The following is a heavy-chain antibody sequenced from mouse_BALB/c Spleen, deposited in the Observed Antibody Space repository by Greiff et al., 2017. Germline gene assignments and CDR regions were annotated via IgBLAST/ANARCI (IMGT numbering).Heavy chain of an antibody. CDR1: GFTFSSFG. CDR3: ARSWLRRGYAMDY. Sequence: EVKLQESGGGLVQPGGSRKLSCAASGFTFSSFGMHWVRQAPEKGLEWVAYISSGSSTIYYADTVKGRFTISRDNPKNTLFLQMTSLRSEDTAMYYCARSWLRRGYAMDYWGQGTSVTVSA. D-gene: IGHD2-2*01. V-gene: IGHV5-17*02. J-gene: IGHJ4*01. CDR2: ISSGSSTI.